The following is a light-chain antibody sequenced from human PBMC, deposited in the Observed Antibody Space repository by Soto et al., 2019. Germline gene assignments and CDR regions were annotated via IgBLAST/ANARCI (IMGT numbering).Light chain of an antibody. V-gene: IGLV2-14*01. J-gene: IGLJ2*01. CDR3: SSYTNSNTLV. Sequence: QSALTQPASVSGSPGQSITISCTGTSSDVGGYNYVSWYRQHPGTAPKLMIFDVSHRPPGVSSRFSGSKSGNTASLTISGLQAEDEADYYCSSYTNSNTLVFGGGTKVTVL. CDR2: DVS. CDR1: SSDVGGYNY.